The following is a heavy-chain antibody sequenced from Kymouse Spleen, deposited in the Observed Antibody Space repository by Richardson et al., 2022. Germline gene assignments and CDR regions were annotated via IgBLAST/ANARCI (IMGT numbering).Heavy chain of an antibody. CDR1: GYSFTSYW. Sequence: EVQLVQSGAEVKKPGESLKISCKGSGYSFTSYWIGWVRQMPGKGLEWMGIIYPGDSDTRYSPSFQGQVTISADKSISTAYLQWSSLKASDTAMYYCARQRYYDILTGYPYYYYYYGMDVWGQGTTVTVSS. CDR2: IYPGDSDT. V-gene: IGHV5-51*01. D-gene: IGHD3-9*01. J-gene: IGHJ6*02. CDR3: ARQRYYDILTGYPYYYYYYGMDV.